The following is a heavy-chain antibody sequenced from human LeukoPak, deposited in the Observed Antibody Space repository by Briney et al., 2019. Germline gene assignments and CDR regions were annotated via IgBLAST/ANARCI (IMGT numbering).Heavy chain of an antibody. CDR2: IKSKTDGGTT. D-gene: IGHD3-16*01. J-gene: IGHJ6*04. CDR3: TTDGGYYGMDV. Sequence: SGGSLRLSCAASGFTFSNAWMSWVRQAPGKGLEWVGRIKSKTDGGTTDYAAPVKGRFTISRDGSKNTLYLQMNGLKTEDTAVYYCTTDGGYYGMDVWGKGTTVTVSS. CDR1: GFTFSNAW. V-gene: IGHV3-15*01.